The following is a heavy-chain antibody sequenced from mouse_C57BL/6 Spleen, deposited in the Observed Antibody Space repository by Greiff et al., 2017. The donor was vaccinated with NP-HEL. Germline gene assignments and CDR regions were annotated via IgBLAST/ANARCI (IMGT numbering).Heavy chain of an antibody. CDR3: ADELGREHWYFDV. J-gene: IGHJ1*03. D-gene: IGHD4-1*01. V-gene: IGHV14-2*01. CDR2: IDPEDGET. CDR1: GFNIKDYY. Sequence: VQLKESGAELVKPGASVKLSCTASGFNIKDYYMHWVKQRTEQGLEWIGRIDPEDGETKYAPKFQGKATITADTSSNTAYLQLSSLTSEDTAVYYCADELGREHWYFDVWGTGTTVTVSS.